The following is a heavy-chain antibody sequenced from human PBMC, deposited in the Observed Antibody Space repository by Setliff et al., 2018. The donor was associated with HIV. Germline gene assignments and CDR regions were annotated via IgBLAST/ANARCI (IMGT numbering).Heavy chain of an antibody. J-gene: IGHJ3*02. CDR2: INPTGGST. CDR3: ASAGAWQRNALDI. CDR1: GYTFTGYY. D-gene: IGHD5-12*01. V-gene: IGHV1-46*01. Sequence: ASVKVSCKASGYTFTGYYMHWVRQAPGQGLEWMGVINPTGGSTRNTQKFQGRVAMTRDTSKSTVYMELSSLRSEDTAVYYCASAGAWQRNALDIWGQGTMVTVSS.